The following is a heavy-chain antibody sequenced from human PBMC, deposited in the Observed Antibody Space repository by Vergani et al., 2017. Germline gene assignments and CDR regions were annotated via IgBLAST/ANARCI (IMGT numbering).Heavy chain of an antibody. Sequence: EVQLVESGGGLVKPGGSLRLSCAVSGFTFSSAWMTWVRQAPGRGLEWVGRIKSKTDGGTTDYAAPVKGRFTISRDDSKTTLYLQMSSLRTEDTAVYFCTTTPPGSKGDGYWGQGTRVSVSS. CDR2: IKSKTDGGTT. CDR3: TTTPPGSKGDGY. V-gene: IGHV3-15*01. CDR1: GFTFSSAW. D-gene: IGHD6-13*01. J-gene: IGHJ4*02.